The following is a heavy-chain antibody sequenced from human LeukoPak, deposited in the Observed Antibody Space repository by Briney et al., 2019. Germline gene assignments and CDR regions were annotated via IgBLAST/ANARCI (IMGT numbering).Heavy chain of an antibody. J-gene: IGHJ4*02. CDR2: ISSTSAII. D-gene: IGHD6-13*01. V-gene: IGHV3-48*01. CDR1: GFTFSSYS. Sequence: GGSLRLSCAASGFTFSSYSTNWVRQAPGKGLEWVSYISSTSAIIYYADSVKGRFTVSRDNAKNSLYLQMNSLRAEDTAVYYCARFTAGDYFDSWGQGTLVTVSS. CDR3: ARFTAGDYFDS.